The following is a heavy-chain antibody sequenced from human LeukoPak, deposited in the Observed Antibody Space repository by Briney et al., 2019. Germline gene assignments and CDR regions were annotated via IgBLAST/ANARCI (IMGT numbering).Heavy chain of an antibody. V-gene: IGHV4-34*01. Sequence: SETLSLTCEVPGGSFSASYWTWIRQPPGKGLEWIGEINHGGSTNYNPSLKSRVTISVDTSKNQFSVKLTSVTAADTAVYYCARRLANYDLVWGSYRDTGGAFDIWGQGTMVAVSS. D-gene: IGHD3-16*02. CDR2: INHGGST. CDR1: GGSFSASY. CDR3: ARRLANYDLVWGSYRDTGGAFDI. J-gene: IGHJ3*02.